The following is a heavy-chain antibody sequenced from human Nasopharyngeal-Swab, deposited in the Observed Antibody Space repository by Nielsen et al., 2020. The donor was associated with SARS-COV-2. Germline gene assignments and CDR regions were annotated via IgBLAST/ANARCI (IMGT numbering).Heavy chain of an antibody. D-gene: IGHD6-13*01. J-gene: IGHJ5*02. V-gene: IGHV4-59*01. Sequence: SATLSLTCTVSGGSISSYYWSWLRQPPGKGLEWIGYTYYSGSTNYNPSLKNRVTISVDTSKNQFSLKLISVPAADTAVYYCARSYSSSWYGFDPWGQGTLVTVSS. CDR3: ARSYSSSWYGFDP. CDR2: TYYSGST. CDR1: GGSISSYY.